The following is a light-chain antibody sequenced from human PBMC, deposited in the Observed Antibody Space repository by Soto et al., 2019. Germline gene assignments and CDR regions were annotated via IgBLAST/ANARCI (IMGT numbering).Light chain of an antibody. V-gene: IGKV1-5*03. CDR3: QQYDDSSPT. J-gene: IGKJ2*01. CDR2: RAS. CDR1: QSIGTW. Sequence: DIQMTQSPSTLSASIGDRVTVTCRASQSIGTWLAWYQQKPGKAPKLLIYRASSLESGVPSRFSGSGSGAEFTLTIRSLQPDDSATYFCQQYDDSSPTFGQGTKLEIK.